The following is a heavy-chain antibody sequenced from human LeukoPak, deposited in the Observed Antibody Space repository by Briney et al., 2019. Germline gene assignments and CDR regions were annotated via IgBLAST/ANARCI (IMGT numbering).Heavy chain of an antibody. J-gene: IGHJ5*02. V-gene: IGHV1-2*02. Sequence: PGSPVKVSCKASGYTFTDYFLHWVRQAPGQGLEWMGWINPNIGGTNYAQSFQGRVTMTRDTSISTAYMELSRLGSDDTAVYYCATSRSVVVGATVAWGQGTLVTVSS. CDR2: INPNIGGT. CDR3: ATSRSVVVGATVA. CDR1: GYTFTDYF. D-gene: IGHD1-26*01.